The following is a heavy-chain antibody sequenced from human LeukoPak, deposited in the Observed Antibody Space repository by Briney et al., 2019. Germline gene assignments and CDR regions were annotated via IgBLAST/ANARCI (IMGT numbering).Heavy chain of an antibody. CDR3: AKEERGSSRVLVD. J-gene: IGHJ4*02. CDR2: ISSSGSTI. D-gene: IGHD6-13*01. CDR1: GFTFSSYE. Sequence: GGSLRLSCAASGFTFSSYEMNWVRQAPGKGLEWVSYISSSGSTIYYADSVKGRFTISRDNSKNTLYLQMNSLRAEDTAVYYCAKEERGSSRVLVDWGQGTLVTVSS. V-gene: IGHV3-48*03.